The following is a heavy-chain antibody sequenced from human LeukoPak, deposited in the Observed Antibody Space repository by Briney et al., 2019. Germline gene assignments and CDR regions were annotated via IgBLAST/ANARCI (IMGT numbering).Heavy chain of an antibody. V-gene: IGHV3-23*01. CDR2: ISGSGDST. CDR3: AKSRSSSVSCYNY. CDR1: GFIFNNYA. J-gene: IGHJ4*02. Sequence: GGSLRLSCAASGFIFNNYAMNWVRQAPGKGLGWVSGISGSGDSTFYAASVKGRFTISRDNSKNTLDLQMNSLRAEDTAVYYCAKSRSSSVSCYNYWGQGTLVTVSS. D-gene: IGHD2-2*02.